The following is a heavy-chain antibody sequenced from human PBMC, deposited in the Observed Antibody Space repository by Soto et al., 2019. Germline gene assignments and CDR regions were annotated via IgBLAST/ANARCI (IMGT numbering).Heavy chain of an antibody. CDR2: ISAYNGNT. CDR1: GYGITSYG. J-gene: IGHJ4*02. V-gene: IGHV1-18*01. Sequence: ASVKVSCKASGYGITSYGISWVRQAPGQGLEWMGWISAYNGNTNYAQKLQGRVTMTTDTSTNTAYMELRSLRSDDTAVYYCARVVWIWYFDYWGQGTLVTVSS. D-gene: IGHD2-2*03. CDR3: ARVVWIWYFDY.